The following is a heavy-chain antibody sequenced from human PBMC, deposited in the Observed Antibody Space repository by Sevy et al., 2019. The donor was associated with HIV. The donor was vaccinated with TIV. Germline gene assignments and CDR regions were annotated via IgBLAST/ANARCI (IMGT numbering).Heavy chain of an antibody. J-gene: IGHJ1*01. Sequence: GGSLRLSCAASGFTFSYFSMHWVRQAPGKGLEWVATISYDANNDHYADSVKGRFTISRDNSKNALYLQMNNLRADDTAVYFCALERLTSKVDEYFHNWGQGTLVTVSS. CDR3: ALERLTSKVDEYFHN. CDR2: ISYDANND. CDR1: GFTFSYFS. V-gene: IGHV3-30-3*01. D-gene: IGHD1-1*01.